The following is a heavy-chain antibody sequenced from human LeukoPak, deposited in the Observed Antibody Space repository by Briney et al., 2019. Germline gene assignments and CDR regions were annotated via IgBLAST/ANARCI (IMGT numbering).Heavy chain of an antibody. V-gene: IGHV4-59*01. CDR1: GGSISSYY. J-gene: IGHJ4*02. CDR2: IYYSGST. D-gene: IGHD1-26*01. CDR3: ARRPKVGATTYFDY. Sequence: SEPLSLTCTVSGGSISSYYWSWIRQPPGKGLEWIGYIYYSGSTNYNPSLKSRVTISVDTSKNQFSLKLSSVTAADTAVYYCARRPKVGATTYFDYWGQGTLVTVSS.